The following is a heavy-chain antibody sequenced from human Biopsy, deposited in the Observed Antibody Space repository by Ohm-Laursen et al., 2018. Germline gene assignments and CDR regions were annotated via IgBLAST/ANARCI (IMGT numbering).Heavy chain of an antibody. CDR1: GGSISSDY. Sequence: TLSLTCIVSGGSISSDYWSWIRQTPGKGLEWIGYIYYSGSTNYNPSLKSRVTISVDTSKNQFSLRLNSVTAADTAVYYCGRATNSTGWPYYYFYGMDVWGQGTTVTVSS. V-gene: IGHV4-59*01. D-gene: IGHD2/OR15-2a*01. J-gene: IGHJ6*02. CDR3: GRATNSTGWPYYYFYGMDV. CDR2: IYYSGST.